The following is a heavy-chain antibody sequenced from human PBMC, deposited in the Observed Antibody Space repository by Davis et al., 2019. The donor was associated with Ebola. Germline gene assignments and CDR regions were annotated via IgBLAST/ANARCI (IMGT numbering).Heavy chain of an antibody. J-gene: IGHJ4*02. CDR1: GFTFSSYA. CDR2: ISWNSGSI. V-gene: IGHV3-9*01. Sequence: SLKISCAASGFTFSSYAMSWVRQAPGKGLEWVSGISWNSGSIGYADSVKGRFTISRDNAKNSLYLQMNSLRAEDTALYYCAKGNVVVVAAALDYWGQGTLVTVSS. D-gene: IGHD2-15*01. CDR3: AKGNVVVVAAALDY.